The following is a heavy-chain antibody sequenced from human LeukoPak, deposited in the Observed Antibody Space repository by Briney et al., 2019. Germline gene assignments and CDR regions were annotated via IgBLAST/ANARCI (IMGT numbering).Heavy chain of an antibody. J-gene: IGHJ5*01. D-gene: IGHD1-1*01. Sequence: GGSLTLSCAASGFTFSNYSMHCVRQAPGKGREWGSSITISSRYIYYADSLKGRFTIYTDNTKNSLYLHMNSPGAEDAALYYCARDGSTETTKNWFVAW. CDR1: GFTFSNYS. CDR3: ARDGSTETTKNWFVA. CDR2: ITISSRYI. V-gene: IGHV3-21*06.